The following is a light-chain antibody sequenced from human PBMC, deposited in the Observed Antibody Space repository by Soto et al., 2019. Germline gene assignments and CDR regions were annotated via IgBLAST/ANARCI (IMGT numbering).Light chain of an antibody. J-gene: IGLJ2*01. CDR3: SSYTSSNS. Sequence: QSALTQPASVSGSPGQSITISCTGTSSDVGGYNYVSWYQQHPGKAPKLMIYDVNTRPSGVSNRFSGSKSGNTASLTISGLQAEDEADYYCSSYTSSNSFGGGTKLTVL. CDR2: DVN. V-gene: IGLV2-14*01. CDR1: SSDVGGYNY.